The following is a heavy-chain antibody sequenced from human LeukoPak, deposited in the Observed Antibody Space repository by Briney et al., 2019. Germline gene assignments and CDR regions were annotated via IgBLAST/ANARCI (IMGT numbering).Heavy chain of an antibody. CDR2: ISGSGGTT. CDR1: RFTFSNYA. Sequence: GGSLRLSCAASRFTFSNYAVSWVRQAPGKGLEWVSTISGSGGTTYYADSVKGRFAIFRDNSKNTLYLQMDSLRAEDTAVYYCAKDSVPYYYDSSGYQFDYWGQGTLVTVSS. CDR3: AKDSVPYYYDSSGYQFDY. J-gene: IGHJ4*02. D-gene: IGHD3-22*01. V-gene: IGHV3-23*01.